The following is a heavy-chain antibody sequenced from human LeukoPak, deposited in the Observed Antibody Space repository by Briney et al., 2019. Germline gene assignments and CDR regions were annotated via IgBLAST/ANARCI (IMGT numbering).Heavy chain of an antibody. V-gene: IGHV1-18*01. CDR2: ITAYNGNR. Sequence: ASVKVSCKTSGYTFSNYGISWVRQAPGQGLEWMGWITAYNGNRLYAQRFQGRITLTTDTSTSTSYMELRSLEYDDTAIYYCARDNDKVVDHWGQGTLVTISS. CDR1: GYTFSNYG. D-gene: IGHD1-1*01. CDR3: ARDNDKVVDH. J-gene: IGHJ4*01.